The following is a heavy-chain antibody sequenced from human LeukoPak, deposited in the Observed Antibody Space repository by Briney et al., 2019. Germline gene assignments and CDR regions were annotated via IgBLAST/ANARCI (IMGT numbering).Heavy chain of an antibody. J-gene: IGHJ4*02. CDR2: INHSGST. V-gene: IGHV4-34*01. D-gene: IGHD5-18*01. CDR1: GGSFSGYY. CDR3: ATRRGYSYGARDY. Sequence: SETLSLTCAAYGGSFSGYYWSWIRQPPGKGLEWIGEINHSGSTNYNPSLKSRVTISVDTSKNQFSLKLSSVTAADTAVYYCATRRGYSYGARDYWGQGTLVTVSS.